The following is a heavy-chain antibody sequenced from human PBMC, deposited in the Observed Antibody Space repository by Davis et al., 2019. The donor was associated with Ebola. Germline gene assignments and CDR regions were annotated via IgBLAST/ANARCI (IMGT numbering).Heavy chain of an antibody. J-gene: IGHJ5*02. V-gene: IGHV3-23*01. CDR1: GFTFSSNG. CDR3: AKEAHCGGNCYRWFDP. CDR2: ISGSGGST. D-gene: IGHD2-21*01. Sequence: GESLKISCTASGFTFSSNGMGWVRQASGKGLEWVSGISGSGGSTYYADSVKGRFTISRDNSKNTLYLQMHSLRAEDTAVYYCAKEAHCGGNCYRWFDPWGQGTLPTVSS.